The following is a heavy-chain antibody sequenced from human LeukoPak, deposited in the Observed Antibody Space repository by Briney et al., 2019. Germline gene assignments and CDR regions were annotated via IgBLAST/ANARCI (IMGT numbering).Heavy chain of an antibody. D-gene: IGHD6-13*01. CDR3: ARGRSGSSSWYARGSYFDY. Sequence: KASETLSLTCAVYGGSFSGYYWGWIRQPPGKGLEWIGEINHSGSTNYNPSLKSRVTISVDTSKNQLSLKLSSVTAADTAVYYCARGRSGSSSWYARGSYFDYWGQGTLVTVSS. V-gene: IGHV4-34*01. J-gene: IGHJ4*02. CDR2: INHSGST. CDR1: GGSFSGYY.